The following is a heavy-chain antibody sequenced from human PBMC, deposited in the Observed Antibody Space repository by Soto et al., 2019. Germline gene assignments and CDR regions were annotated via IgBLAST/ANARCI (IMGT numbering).Heavy chain of an antibody. V-gene: IGHV4-31*03. Sequence: QVQLQESGPGLVKPSQTLSLTCTVSGGSISSGGYYWSWIRQHPGNGLEWIGYIYYSGSTYYNPSLKSRVTITVDTSKNQFSLKLRSVTAADTAVYYCASGAYGDKDAFDIWGQGTMVTVSS. J-gene: IGHJ3*02. CDR1: GGSISSGGYY. CDR3: ASGAYGDKDAFDI. CDR2: IYYSGST. D-gene: IGHD4-17*01.